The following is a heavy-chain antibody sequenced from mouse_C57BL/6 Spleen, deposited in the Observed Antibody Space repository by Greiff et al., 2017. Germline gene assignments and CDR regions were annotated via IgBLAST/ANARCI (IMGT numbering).Heavy chain of an antibody. CDR2: ISDGGSYT. CDR1: GFTFSSYA. Sequence: EVKLMESGGGLVKPGGSLKLSCAASGFTFSSYAMSWVRQTPEKRLEWVATISDGGSYTYYPDNVKGRFTISRDNAKNNLYLQMSHLKSEDTAMYYCARDGSAWWGQGTLVTVSA. J-gene: IGHJ3*02. V-gene: IGHV5-4*01. CDR3: ARDGSAW.